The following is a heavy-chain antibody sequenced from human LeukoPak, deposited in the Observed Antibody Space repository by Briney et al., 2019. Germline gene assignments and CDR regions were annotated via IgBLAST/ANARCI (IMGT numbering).Heavy chain of an antibody. Sequence: GSLRLSCAASGFTFSSYAMSWVRQAPGKGLEWVSAISGSGGSTYYADSVKGRFTISRDNSKNTLYLQMNSLRAEDTAVYYCAKSYDYVWGSYRSFDYWGQGTLVTVSS. CDR1: GFTFSSYA. J-gene: IGHJ4*02. CDR2: ISGSGGST. CDR3: AKSYDYVWGSYRSFDY. V-gene: IGHV3-23*01. D-gene: IGHD3-16*02.